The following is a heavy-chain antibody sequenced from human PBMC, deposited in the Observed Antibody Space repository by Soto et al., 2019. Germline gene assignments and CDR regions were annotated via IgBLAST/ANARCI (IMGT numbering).Heavy chain of an antibody. CDR2: IYYSGST. V-gene: IGHV4-59*08. CDR3: ARQRRVTTTGNAFDI. CDR1: GGSISSYY. Sequence: SETLSLTCTVSGGSISSYYWSWIRQPPGKGLEWIGYIYYSGSTNYNPSLKSRVTISVDTSKNQFSLKLSSVTAADTAVYYCARQRRVTTTGNAFDIWGQGTMVTVSS. J-gene: IGHJ3*02. D-gene: IGHD4-17*01.